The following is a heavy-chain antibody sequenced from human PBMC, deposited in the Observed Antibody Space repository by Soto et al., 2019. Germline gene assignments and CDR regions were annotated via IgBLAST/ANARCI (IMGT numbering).Heavy chain of an antibody. J-gene: IGHJ4*02. Sequence: SETLSLTCTVSGGSISSYYWSWIRQPPGKGLEWIGYIYYSGSTNYNPSLKSRVTISVDTSKNQFSLKLSSVTAADTAVYYCARGNQFREFDYWGQGTLVTVSS. V-gene: IGHV4-59*01. D-gene: IGHD2-21*01. CDR1: GGSISSYY. CDR3: ARGNQFREFDY. CDR2: IYYSGST.